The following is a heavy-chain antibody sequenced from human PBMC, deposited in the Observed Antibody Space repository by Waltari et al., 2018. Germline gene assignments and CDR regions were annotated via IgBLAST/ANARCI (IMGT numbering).Heavy chain of an antibody. CDR1: GGSGRDFY. Sequence: QVQLQESGPGMVRPSENLYLTGTVSGGSGRDFYWTWIRQPAGGGLEWIGRIHISGRTDYPPSLKSRVSMSVDTSKNQFSLKLSSVPAADTAVYYCARDYDQDWFDPWGQGTLVTVSS. D-gene: IGHD3-22*01. CDR3: ARDYDQDWFDP. J-gene: IGHJ5*02. V-gene: IGHV4-4*07. CDR2: IHISGRT.